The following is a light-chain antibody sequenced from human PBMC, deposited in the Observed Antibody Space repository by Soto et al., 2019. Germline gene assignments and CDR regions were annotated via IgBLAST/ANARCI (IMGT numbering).Light chain of an antibody. CDR2: DSS. CDR3: QQRSNWPSA. Sequence: EIVLTQSPAALSLSPRERATLSCRASQSVGTYFAWYQQKPGQAPRLLIYDSSHWATGIPARFSGSGSGTDFTRTISRLGSEDFAVYYCQQRSNWPSAFGGGNKVEIK. J-gene: IGKJ4*01. CDR1: QSVGTY. V-gene: IGKV3-11*01.